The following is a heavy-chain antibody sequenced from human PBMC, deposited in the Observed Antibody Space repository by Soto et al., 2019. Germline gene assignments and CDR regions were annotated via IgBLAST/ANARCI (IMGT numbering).Heavy chain of an antibody. J-gene: IGHJ6*02. Sequence: SVKVSCKASGGTFSSYTISWVRQAPGQGLEWMGRIIPILGITNYAQKFQGRVTITADKSTSTAYMELSSLRSEDTAVYYCARVSGYYDSSGYPYYHYGMDVWGQGTTVTVSS. V-gene: IGHV1-69*02. D-gene: IGHD3-22*01. CDR1: GGTFSSYT. CDR3: ARVSGYYDSSGYPYYHYGMDV. CDR2: IIPILGIT.